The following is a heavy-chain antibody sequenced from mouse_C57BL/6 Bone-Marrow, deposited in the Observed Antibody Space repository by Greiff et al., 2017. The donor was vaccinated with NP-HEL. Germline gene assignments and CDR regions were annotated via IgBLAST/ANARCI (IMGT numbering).Heavy chain of an antibody. CDR1: GFTFSSYG. J-gene: IGHJ3*01. V-gene: IGHV5-6*01. CDR2: ISSGGSYT. CDR3: ASPYNYDVAWFAY. D-gene: IGHD2-12*01. Sequence: EVQLVESGGDLVKPGGSLKLSCAASGFTFSSYGMSWVRPTPDKRLEWVATISSGGSYTYYPDSVKGRFTISRDNAKNTLYLQMSSLKSEDTAMYYCASPYNYDVAWFAYWGQGTLVTVSA.